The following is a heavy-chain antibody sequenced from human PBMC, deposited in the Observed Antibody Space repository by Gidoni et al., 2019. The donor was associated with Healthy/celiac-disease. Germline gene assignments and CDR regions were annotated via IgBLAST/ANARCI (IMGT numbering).Heavy chain of an antibody. CDR2: ISSNGGST. CDR3: VKGPPITIFGVVIPYYYYGMDV. CDR1: GFTFSSYA. V-gene: IGHV3-64D*06. J-gene: IGHJ6*02. Sequence: DVQLVESGGALVPLGGSLRLSCSAAGFTFSSYAMHCVRQAPGKGLELVSAISSNGGSTYYADAVKGRFTISRDNSKNTLYLERSSLRAEDTAVYYCVKGPPITIFGVVIPYYYYGMDVWGQGTTVTVSS. D-gene: IGHD3-3*01.